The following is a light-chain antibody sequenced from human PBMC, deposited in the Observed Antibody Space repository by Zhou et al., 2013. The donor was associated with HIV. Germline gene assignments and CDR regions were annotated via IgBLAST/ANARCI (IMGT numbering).Light chain of an antibody. CDR2: LGS. Sequence: EIVMTQSPPTLSVTPGEAASISCRSSQSLLHSNGYSYVDWYFQKPGQSPQVLIYLGSNRASGVSDRFTGSGSGTDFTLKIKRVEADDVGFYYCMQGLQSPTFGQGTKLQIK. J-gene: IGKJ2*01. V-gene: IGKV2-28*01. CDR3: MQGLQSPT. CDR1: QSLLHSNGYSY.